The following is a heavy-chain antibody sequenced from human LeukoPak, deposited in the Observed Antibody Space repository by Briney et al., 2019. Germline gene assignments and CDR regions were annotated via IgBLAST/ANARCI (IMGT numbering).Heavy chain of an antibody. V-gene: IGHV4-30-2*01. D-gene: IGHD6-19*01. Sequence: SETLSLTCTVSGGSISSGGYYWSWIRQPPGKGLEWIGYIYHSGSTYYNPSLKSRVTISVDRSKNQFSLKLSSVTAADTAVYYCARGISLYSSGWYSDYWGQGTLVTVSS. CDR2: IYHSGST. CDR1: GGSISSGGYY. J-gene: IGHJ4*02. CDR3: ARGISLYSSGWYSDY.